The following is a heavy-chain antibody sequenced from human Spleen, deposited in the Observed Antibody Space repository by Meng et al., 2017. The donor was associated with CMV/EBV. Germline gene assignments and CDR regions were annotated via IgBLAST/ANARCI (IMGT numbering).Heavy chain of an antibody. V-gene: IGHV3-21*01. J-gene: IGHJ6*02. CDR3: ARESDYYYYGMDG. Sequence: GGSLRLSCTASGFTFNTYSMTWVRQAPGKGLEWVSSISSSSSYIYYADSVKGRFTISRDNAKNSLYLQMNSLRAEDTAVYYCARESDYYYYGMDGWGQGTTVTVSS. CDR1: GFTFNTYS. CDR2: ISSSSSYI.